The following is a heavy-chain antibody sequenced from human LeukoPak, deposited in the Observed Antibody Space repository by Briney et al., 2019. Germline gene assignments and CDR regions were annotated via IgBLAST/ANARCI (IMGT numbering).Heavy chain of an antibody. CDR1: GGSFSGYY. J-gene: IGHJ4*02. CDR3: ARDTRGGSYGDAPYYIDY. V-gene: IGHV4-34*01. CDR2: IYYSGST. D-gene: IGHD1-26*01. Sequence: SETLSLTCAVYGGSFSGYYWSWIRQPPGKGLEWIGSIYYSGSTYYNPSLKSRVTISVDTSKNQFSLQLNSVTPEDTAVYYCARDTRGGSYGDAPYYIDYWGQGTLVTVSS.